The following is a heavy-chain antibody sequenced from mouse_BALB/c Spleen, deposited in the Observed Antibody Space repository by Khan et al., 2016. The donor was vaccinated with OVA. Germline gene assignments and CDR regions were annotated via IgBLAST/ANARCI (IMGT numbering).Heavy chain of an antibody. CDR3: ARRPYYHYYIMDY. Sequence: QIQLVQSGPGLVAPSQSLTITCTISGFSLTNYGVHWVRKPPGKGLEWMVVIWSDGGATFYSAHKSRMSISKNNSKNQIILQMNSLQTDDTAMYYCARRPYYHYYIMDYWGQGTSVTVSS. D-gene: IGHD2-10*01. CDR1: GFSLTNYG. J-gene: IGHJ4*01. CDR2: IWSDGGA. V-gene: IGHV2-6-1*01.